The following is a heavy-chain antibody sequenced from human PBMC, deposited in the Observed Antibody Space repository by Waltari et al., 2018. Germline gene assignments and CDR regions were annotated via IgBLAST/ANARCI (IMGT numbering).Heavy chain of an antibody. D-gene: IGHD1-26*01. CDR1: GCNFDDDA. Sequence: EVQLVESGGGLVQPGRSLRLSCAVSGCNFDDDAMHWVRQAPGKGLEWVSGISWNSDNIGYADSVKGRFTISRDNAKNSLYLQMNSLRPEDTALYYCAKGHSGSYGLKDWGQGTLVTVSS. CDR2: ISWNSDNI. CDR3: AKGHSGSYGLKD. V-gene: IGHV3-9*01. J-gene: IGHJ4*02.